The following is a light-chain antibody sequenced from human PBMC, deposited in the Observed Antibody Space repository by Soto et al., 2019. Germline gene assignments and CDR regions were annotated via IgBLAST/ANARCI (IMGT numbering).Light chain of an antibody. J-gene: IGKJ1*01. V-gene: IGKV1-39*01. Sequence: DIQMTQSPSSLYASVGDRVTITCRASQSISSYLNWYQQKPGKAPKLLIYAASSLQSGVPSRFSGSGSGTDFTLTISSLQPEDFATYYCQQYYSYPRTFGQGTKVDI. CDR2: AAS. CDR1: QSISSY. CDR3: QQYYSYPRT.